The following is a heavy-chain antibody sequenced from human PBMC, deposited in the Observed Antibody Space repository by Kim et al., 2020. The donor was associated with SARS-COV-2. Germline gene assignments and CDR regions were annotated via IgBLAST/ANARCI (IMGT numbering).Heavy chain of an antibody. D-gene: IGHD3-10*01. CDR1: GFTFSSYS. CDR3: ARVGEYYYGSGSYRDAFDI. CDR2: ISSSSSTI. J-gene: IGHJ3*02. V-gene: IGHV3-48*02. Sequence: GGSLRLSCAASGFTFSSYSMNWVRQAPGKGLEWVSYISSSSSTIYYADSVKGRFTISRDNAKNSLYLQMNSLRDEDTAVYYCARVGEYYYGSGSYRDAFDIWGQGTMVTVSS.